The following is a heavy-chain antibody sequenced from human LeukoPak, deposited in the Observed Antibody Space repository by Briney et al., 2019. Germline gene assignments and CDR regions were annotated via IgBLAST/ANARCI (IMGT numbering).Heavy chain of an antibody. J-gene: IGHJ4*02. Sequence: GGSLRLSCTASGFTFGDYAMSWVRQAPGKGLEWVSFIRSKAYGGTTEYAASVKGRFTISRDDSKRIAYLQMNSLKTEDTAVYYCTRVSLVAASVFFDYWGQGTLVTVSS. CDR1: GFTFGDYA. CDR3: TRVSLVAASVFFDY. CDR2: IRSKAYGGTT. D-gene: IGHD2-15*01. V-gene: IGHV3-49*04.